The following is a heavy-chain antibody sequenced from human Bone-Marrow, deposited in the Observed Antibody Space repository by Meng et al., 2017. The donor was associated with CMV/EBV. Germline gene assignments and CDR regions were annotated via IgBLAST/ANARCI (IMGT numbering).Heavy chain of an antibody. D-gene: IGHD3-10*01. Sequence: ASVKVSCKASGYTFTSYGISWVRQAPGQGLEWMGWINPNSGGTNYAQKFQGRVTMTRDTSISTAYMELSRLRSDDTAVYYCARRESSNLEFGYWGQGTLVTVSS. J-gene: IGHJ4*02. CDR3: ARRESSNLEFGY. CDR2: INPNSGGT. CDR1: GYTFTSYG. V-gene: IGHV1-2*02.